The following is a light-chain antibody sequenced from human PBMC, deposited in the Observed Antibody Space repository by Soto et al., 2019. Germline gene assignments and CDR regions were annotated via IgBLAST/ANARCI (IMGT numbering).Light chain of an antibody. CDR3: QQYNNWTPIT. CDR1: QSVSSN. Sequence: EIVLTQSPCTLSFSPGERATLSCRASQSVSSNLAWYQQKPGQAPRLLIYGASTRATGIPARFSGSGSGTEFTITISSLQPEDFAVYYCQQYNNWTPITFGQGTKVDI. CDR2: GAS. V-gene: IGKV3-15*01. J-gene: IGKJ1*01.